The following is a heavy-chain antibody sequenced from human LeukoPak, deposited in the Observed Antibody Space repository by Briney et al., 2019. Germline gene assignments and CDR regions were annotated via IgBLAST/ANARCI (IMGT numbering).Heavy chain of an antibody. V-gene: IGHV3-30-3*01. CDR3: AREVNDYYFDY. CDR1: GFTFSSYA. J-gene: IGHJ4*02. Sequence: PGRSLRLSCAASGFTFSSYAMHWVRQAPGKGLEWVAVISYDGSNKYYADSVKGRFTISRDNSKNTLYLQMNSLRAEDTAVYYCAREVNDYYFDYWGQGTLVTVSS. CDR2: ISYDGSNK. D-gene: IGHD2-21*01.